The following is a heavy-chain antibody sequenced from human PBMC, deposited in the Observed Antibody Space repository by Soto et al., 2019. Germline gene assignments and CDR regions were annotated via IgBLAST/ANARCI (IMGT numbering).Heavy chain of an antibody. V-gene: IGHV2-5*01. CDR3: AHSPFTSGWYYFAY. Sequence: QITLKESGPTVVKPTQTLTLTCTFSGFSLTTSTLGVGWIRQPPGKAREWLALIYSNDDKRYSPSLKSRLTITKDTSKNQVVLTMTTMDPVDTATYYCAHSPFTSGWYYFAYWGQGTLVTVSS. D-gene: IGHD6-19*01. CDR1: GFSLTTSTLG. CDR2: IYSNDDK. J-gene: IGHJ4*02.